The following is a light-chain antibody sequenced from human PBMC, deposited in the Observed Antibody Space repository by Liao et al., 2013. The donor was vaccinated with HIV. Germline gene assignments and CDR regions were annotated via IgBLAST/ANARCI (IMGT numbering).Light chain of an antibody. CDR3: QVWDSSSDHRV. V-gene: IGLV3-1*01. J-gene: IGLJ3*02. Sequence: SYELTQPPSVSVSPGQTASITCSGDKLGDKFACWYQQKPGQAPVLVIYYDNDRPSGIPERFSGSNSANAATLTIGRVEAGDEADYYCQVWDSSSDHRVFGGGTKLTVL. CDR1: KLGDKF. CDR2: YDN.